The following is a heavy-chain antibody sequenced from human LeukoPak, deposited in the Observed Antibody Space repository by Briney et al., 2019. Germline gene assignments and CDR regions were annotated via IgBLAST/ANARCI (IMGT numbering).Heavy chain of an antibody. D-gene: IGHD3-10*01. Sequence: PSETLSLTCTVSGGSISSYYWSWIRQPPGKGLEWIGYIYYSGSTNYNPSLKSRVTISVDTSKNQFSLKLSSVTAADTAVYYCARAINYYGAGSYSFDPWGQGTLVTVSS. J-gene: IGHJ5*02. CDR2: IYYSGST. V-gene: IGHV4-59*01. CDR1: GGSISSYY. CDR3: ARAINYYGAGSYSFDP.